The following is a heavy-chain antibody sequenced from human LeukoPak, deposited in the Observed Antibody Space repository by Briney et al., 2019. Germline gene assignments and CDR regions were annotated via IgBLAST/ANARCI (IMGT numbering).Heavy chain of an antibody. J-gene: IGHJ6*02. CDR1: GCTFSSYS. CDR2: ISSSSSYI. D-gene: IGHD2-15*01. Sequence: GGSLRLSCAASGCTFSSYSMNWVRQAPGKGLEWVSSISSSSSYIYYADSVKSRFTISRDNAKNSLYLQMNSLRAEDTAVYYCARGHCSGGSCYSYYYYYYGMDVWGQGTTVTVSS. CDR3: ARGHCSGGSCYSYYYYYYGMDV. V-gene: IGHV3-21*01.